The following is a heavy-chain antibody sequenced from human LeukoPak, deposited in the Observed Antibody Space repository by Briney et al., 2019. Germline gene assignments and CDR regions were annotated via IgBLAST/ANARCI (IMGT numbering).Heavy chain of an antibody. J-gene: IGHJ4*02. Sequence: GESLKISFKGSGYNFTNYWISWVRQMPGKGLEWMGTIEPSDSYNNYSPSFQGHVTISADKSISTAYLQWSSLKASDTAMYYCARAYSRSRFDYWGQGTLVTVSS. CDR1: GYNFTNYW. CDR2: IEPSDSYN. V-gene: IGHV5-10-1*01. CDR3: ARAYSRSRFDY. D-gene: IGHD6-6*01.